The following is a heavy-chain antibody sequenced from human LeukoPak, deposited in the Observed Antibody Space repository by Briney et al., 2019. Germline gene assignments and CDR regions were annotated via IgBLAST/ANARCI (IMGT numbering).Heavy chain of an antibody. D-gene: IGHD2-2*02. Sequence: GGSLRLSCAASGFTFSSYGMHWVRQAPGKVLEWVAFIRYDGSSKYYADSVKGRFTISRDNSKNTLYLQMNSLRAEDTAVYYCAKNNQLLYFPFDYWGQGTLVTVSS. J-gene: IGHJ4*02. CDR1: GFTFSSYG. CDR2: IRYDGSSK. CDR3: AKNNQLLYFPFDY. V-gene: IGHV3-30*02.